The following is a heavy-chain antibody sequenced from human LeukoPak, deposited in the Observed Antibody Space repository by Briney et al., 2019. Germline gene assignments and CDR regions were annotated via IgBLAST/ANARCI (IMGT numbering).Heavy chain of an antibody. CDR2: IYYSGST. D-gene: IGHD1-14*01. V-gene: IGHV4-30-4*08. Sequence: SETLSLTCTVSGGSISSGDYYWSWIRQPPGKGLEWIGYIYYSGSTYYNPSLKSRVTISVDTSKNQFSLKLSSVTAADTAVYYCARDSRGTNRLRYYFDYWGQGTLVTVSS. J-gene: IGHJ4*02. CDR3: ARDSRGTNRLRYYFDY. CDR1: GGSISSGDYY.